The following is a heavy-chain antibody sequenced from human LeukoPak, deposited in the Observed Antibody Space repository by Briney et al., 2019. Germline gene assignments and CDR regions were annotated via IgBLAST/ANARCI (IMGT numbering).Heavy chain of an antibody. Sequence: SVKVSCRASGGTFSSYAISWVRQAPGQGLEWMGRVIPIFGTANYAQKFQGRVTITTDESTSTAYMELSSLRSEDTAVYYCATTHYYDSSGYYGPSGFHAFDIWGQGTMITVSS. V-gene: IGHV1-69*05. CDR3: ATTHYYDSSGYYGPSGFHAFDI. J-gene: IGHJ3*02. CDR2: VIPIFGTA. CDR1: GGTFSSYA. D-gene: IGHD3-22*01.